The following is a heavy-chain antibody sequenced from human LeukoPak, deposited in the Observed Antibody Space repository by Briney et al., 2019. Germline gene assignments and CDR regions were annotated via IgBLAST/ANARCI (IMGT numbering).Heavy chain of an antibody. CDR3: ARVDVGATSDY. Sequence: GGSLRLSCAASGFTFSSYEMNWVRQAPGKGLEWVSYISSSGSTIYYADSVKGRFTISRDNAKNSLYLQMNSLRAEDTAVYYCARVDVGATSDYWGRGTLVTVSS. J-gene: IGHJ4*02. V-gene: IGHV3-48*03. CDR1: GFTFSSYE. CDR2: ISSSGSTI. D-gene: IGHD1-26*01.